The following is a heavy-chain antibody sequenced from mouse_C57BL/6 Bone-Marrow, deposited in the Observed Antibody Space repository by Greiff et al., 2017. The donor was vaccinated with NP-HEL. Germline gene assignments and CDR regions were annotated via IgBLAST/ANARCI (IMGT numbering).Heavy chain of an antibody. CDR1: GYTFTSYW. D-gene: IGHD2-12*01. V-gene: IGHV1-59*01. J-gene: IGHJ2*01. CDR3: ARKLTHYFDY. Sequence: QVQLQQPGAELVRPGTSVKLSCKASGYTFTSYWMHWVKQRPGQGLEWIGVIDPSDSYTTSNQKFKGKAPLTVDTSSSTAYMQLSSLTSEDSAVYYCARKLTHYFDYWGQGTTLIVSS. CDR2: IDPSDSYT.